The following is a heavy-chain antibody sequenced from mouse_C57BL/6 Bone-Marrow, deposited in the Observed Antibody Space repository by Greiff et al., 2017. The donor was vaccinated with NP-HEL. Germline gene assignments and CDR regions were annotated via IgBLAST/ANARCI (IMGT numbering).Heavy chain of an antibody. Sequence: VKLMESGAELVKPGASVKMSCKASGYTFTTYPIEWMKQNHGKSLEWIGNFHPYNDDTKYNEKFKGKATLTVEKSSSTVYLELSRLTSDDSAVYYCARGTTVVARDWYFDVWGTGTTVTVSS. CDR2: FHPYNDDT. CDR3: ARGTTVVARDWYFDV. CDR1: GYTFTTYP. J-gene: IGHJ1*03. V-gene: IGHV1-47*01. D-gene: IGHD1-1*01.